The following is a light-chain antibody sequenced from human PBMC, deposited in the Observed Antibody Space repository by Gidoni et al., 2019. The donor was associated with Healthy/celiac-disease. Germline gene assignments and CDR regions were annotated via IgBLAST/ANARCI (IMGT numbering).Light chain of an antibody. CDR1: QSVSSSY. CDR3: QQYGSSLWT. V-gene: IGKV3-20*01. Sequence: ELVLTQSPGTLSLSPGERATLSCRASQSVSSSYLAWYQQKPGQAPRRLIYGASSRATGIPDRFSGSGYGTDFTLTISRLEPEDFAVYYCQQYGSSLWTFGQGTKVEIK. J-gene: IGKJ1*01. CDR2: GAS.